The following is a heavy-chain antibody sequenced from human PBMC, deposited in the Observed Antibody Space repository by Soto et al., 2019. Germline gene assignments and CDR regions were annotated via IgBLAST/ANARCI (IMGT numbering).Heavy chain of an antibody. CDR1: GYTFTSYG. D-gene: IGHD3-3*01. CDR2: ISAYNGNT. CDR3: ARDLSDFWSGSTYYYYYYYGMDV. V-gene: IGHV1-18*01. J-gene: IGHJ6*02. Sequence: ASVKVSCKASGYTFTSYGISWVRQAPGQGLEWMGWISAYNGNTNYAQKLQGRVTMTTDTSTSTAYMELRSLRSDDTAVYYCARDLSDFWSGSTYYYYYYYGMDVWGQGTTGTSP.